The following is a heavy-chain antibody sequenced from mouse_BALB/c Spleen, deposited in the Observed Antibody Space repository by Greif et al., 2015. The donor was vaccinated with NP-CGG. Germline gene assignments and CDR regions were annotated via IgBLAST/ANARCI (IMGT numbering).Heavy chain of an antibody. Sequence: EVQVVESGGGLVQPGGSRKLSCAASGFTFSDYGMAWVRQAPGKGPEWVAFISNLAYSIYYADTVTGRFTISRENAKNTLYLEMSSLWSEDTAMYYCARDYYGSSYWYFDVWGAGTTVTVSS. D-gene: IGHD1-1*01. CDR3: ARDYYGSSYWYFDV. V-gene: IGHV5-15*02. CDR2: ISNLAYSI. CDR1: GFTFSDYG. J-gene: IGHJ1*01.